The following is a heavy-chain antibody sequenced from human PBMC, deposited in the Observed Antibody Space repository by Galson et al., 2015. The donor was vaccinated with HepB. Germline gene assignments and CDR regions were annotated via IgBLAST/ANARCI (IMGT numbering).Heavy chain of an antibody. J-gene: IGHJ4*02. Sequence: SLRLSCAASGFTFSSYAMSWVRQVPGKGLEWVSAISGSGGSTYYADSVKGRFTISRDNSKNTLYLQMNSLRAEDTAVYYCAKWFSGGFGSYWGQGTLVTVSS. D-gene: IGHD3-10*01. CDR3: AKWFSGGFGSY. CDR1: GFTFSSYA. CDR2: ISGSGGST. V-gene: IGHV3-23*01.